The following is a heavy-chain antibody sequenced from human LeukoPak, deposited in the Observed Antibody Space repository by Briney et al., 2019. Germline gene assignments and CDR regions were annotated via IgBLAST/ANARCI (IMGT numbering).Heavy chain of an antibody. CDR3: ARLWDSGYDASFDY. V-gene: IGHV4-34*01. Sequence: SETLSLTCAVYGGSFNGYYWNWIRQPPGKGLEWIAEISHIGSTKYNPSLKSRVTISVDTSKNQFSLKLSSVTAADTAVYYCARLWDSGYDASFDYWGQGTLVTVSS. CDR1: GGSFNGYY. J-gene: IGHJ4*02. CDR2: ISHIGST. D-gene: IGHD5-12*01.